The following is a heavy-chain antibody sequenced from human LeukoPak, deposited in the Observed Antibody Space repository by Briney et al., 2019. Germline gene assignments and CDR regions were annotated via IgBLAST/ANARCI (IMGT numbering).Heavy chain of an antibody. V-gene: IGHV3-64D*06. J-gene: IGHJ4*02. Sequence: GGSLRLSCSASIFTFRNFNMHWVRQAPGKGLQFVSGITSDGGSIDYADSVRGRFTISRYNSKNTLYLRMTSLRVVDTALYYCVRGLYGLGWDYWGPGTLVTVSS. CDR3: VRGLYGLGWDY. D-gene: IGHD3-10*01. CDR2: ITSDGGSI. CDR1: IFTFRNFN.